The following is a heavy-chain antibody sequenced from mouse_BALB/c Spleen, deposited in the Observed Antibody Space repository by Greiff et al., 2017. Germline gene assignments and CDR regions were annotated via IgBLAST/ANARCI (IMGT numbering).Heavy chain of an antibody. Sequence: EVKLVAAGGGVVKPGGSLELSCAASGFAFRCYDMSWVRQTPETRLEWVAYISSCGGSTYYQYTVKGRFTIARDNAKKTLYLQMSRLKSEDTAKYYCARDYDYMLAYWGQGTSVTVSA. V-gene: IGHV5-12-1*01. CDR1: GFAFRCYD. D-gene: IGHD2-4*01. CDR2: ISSCGGST. J-gene: IGHJ3*01. CDR3: ARDYDYMLAY.